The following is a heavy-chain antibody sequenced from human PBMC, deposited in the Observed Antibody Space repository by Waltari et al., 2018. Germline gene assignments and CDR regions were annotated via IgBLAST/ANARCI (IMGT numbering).Heavy chain of an antibody. CDR3: AREDYLMHFPGPVDY. CDR2: IYYSGST. Sequence: QVQLQESGPGLVKPSQTLSLTCTVSGGSISRGGYYWSWIRQHPGKGLEWIGYIYYSGSTYYNPSLKSRVTISVDTSKNQFSLKLSSVTAADTAVYYCAREDYLMHFPGPVDYWGQGTLVTVSS. CDR1: GGSISRGGYY. D-gene: IGHD2-21*01. J-gene: IGHJ4*02. V-gene: IGHV4-31*03.